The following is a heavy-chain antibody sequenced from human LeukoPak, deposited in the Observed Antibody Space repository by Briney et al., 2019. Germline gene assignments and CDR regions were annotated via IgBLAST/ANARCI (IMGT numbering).Heavy chain of an antibody. Sequence: SETLSLTCAVSGYSISSGYYWGWIRQPPGKGLEWIGSISHSESTYYNPSLKSRVTISVDTSKIQFSLKLSSVTAADTAVYYCARDWTSNIDYWGQGTLVTVSS. D-gene: IGHD3/OR15-3a*01. CDR3: ARDWTSNIDY. V-gene: IGHV4-38-2*02. J-gene: IGHJ4*02. CDR1: GYSISSGYY. CDR2: ISHSEST.